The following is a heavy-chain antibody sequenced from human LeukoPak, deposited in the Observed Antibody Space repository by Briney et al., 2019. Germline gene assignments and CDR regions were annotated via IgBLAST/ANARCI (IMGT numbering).Heavy chain of an antibody. D-gene: IGHD4-17*01. Sequence: PSETLSLTCAVYGGSFSGYYWSWIRQPPGKGLEWIGEINHSGSTNYNPSLKSRVTTSVDTSKNQFSLKLSSVTAADTAVYYCARARTTVTPYMDVWGKGTTVTVSS. V-gene: IGHV4-34*01. CDR3: ARARTTVTPYMDV. J-gene: IGHJ6*03. CDR1: GGSFSGYY. CDR2: INHSGST.